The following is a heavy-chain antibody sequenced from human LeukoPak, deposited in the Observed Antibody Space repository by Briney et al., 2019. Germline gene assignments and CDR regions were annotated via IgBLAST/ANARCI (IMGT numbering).Heavy chain of an antibody. CDR2: IYTSGST. J-gene: IGHJ4*02. CDR1: GGSISSGSYY. D-gene: IGHD5-18*01. V-gene: IGHV4-61*02. Sequence: SETLSLTCTVSGGSISSGSYYWRWIRQPAGKGLEWIGRIYTSGSTNYNPSLKSRVTISVDTSKNQFSLKLSSVTAADTAVYYCARIIVSGYSYGELDYWGQGTRVTVSS. CDR3: ARIIVSGYSYGELDY.